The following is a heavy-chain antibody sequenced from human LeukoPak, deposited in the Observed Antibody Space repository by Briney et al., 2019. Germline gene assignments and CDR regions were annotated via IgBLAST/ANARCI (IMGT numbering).Heavy chain of an antibody. Sequence: PGGSLRLSCAASGFTFSTYSMNWVRQAPGKGLEWVSYISDSSSTIYYADSVKGRFTISRDNAKNSLYLQMNSLRAEDTAVYYCAAAGDYWGQGTLVTVSS. CDR1: GFTFSTYS. D-gene: IGHD6-13*01. CDR2: ISDSSSTI. CDR3: AAAGDY. V-gene: IGHV3-48*04. J-gene: IGHJ4*02.